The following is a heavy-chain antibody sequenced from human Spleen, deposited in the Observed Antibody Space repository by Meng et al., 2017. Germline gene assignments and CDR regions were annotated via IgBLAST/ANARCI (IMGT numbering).Heavy chain of an antibody. V-gene: IGHV1-18*01. Sequence: QVQLVQSGAEVKKPGASVKVSCKASGYTFSNYGISWVRQAPGQGLDWMGWINTYSGNTNYAQKLQGRVTMTTDTSSSTVYMELRTLTSDDTAVYYCARTYCSTTSCYSHPIDFWGQGTLVTVSS. CDR1: GYTFSNYG. D-gene: IGHD2-2*01. CDR3: ARTYCSTTSCYSHPIDF. CDR2: INTYSGNT. J-gene: IGHJ4*02.